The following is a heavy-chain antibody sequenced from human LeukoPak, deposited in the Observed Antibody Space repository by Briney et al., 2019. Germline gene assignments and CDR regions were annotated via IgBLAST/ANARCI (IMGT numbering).Heavy chain of an antibody. J-gene: IGHJ6*02. CDR3: AKAIVGANYYFYYGMDV. V-gene: IGHV3-30*18. CDR1: GFTFSSYA. CDR2: ISYDGSSK. Sequence: GGSLRLSCAASGFTFSSYAMHWVRQAPGKGLEWVAVISYDGSSKYYADSVKGRFIISRSDSKNMLYLEVSTLRPDDTAMYFCAKAIVGANYYFYYGMDVWGQGTTVTVSS. D-gene: IGHD1-26*01.